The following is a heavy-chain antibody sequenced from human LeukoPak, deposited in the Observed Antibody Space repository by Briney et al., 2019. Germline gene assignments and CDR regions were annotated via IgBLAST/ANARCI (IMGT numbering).Heavy chain of an antibody. CDR3: ARILTDDYYYYGMDV. CDR2: IYYSGST. CDR1: GGSISSYY. V-gene: IGHV4-59*01. D-gene: IGHD1-14*01. Sequence: PSETLSLTCTVSGGSISSYYWSWIRQPPGKGLEWIGYIYYSGSTNYNPSLKSRVTISVDTSKNQFSLKLSSVTAADTAVYYCARILTDDYYYYGMDVRGQGTTVTVSS. J-gene: IGHJ6*02.